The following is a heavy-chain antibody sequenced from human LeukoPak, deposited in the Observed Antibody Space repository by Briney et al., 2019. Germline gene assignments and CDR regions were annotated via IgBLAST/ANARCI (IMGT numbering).Heavy chain of an antibody. CDR2: MNLNSGNT. D-gene: IGHD3-9*01. Sequence: ASVKVSCKASGYTFTSYDINWVRQATGQGLEWMGWMNLNSGNTGYAQKFQGRVTMTRDTSISTAYMELSRLRSDDTAVYYCARGDFDWPDYYYYYMDVWGKGTTVTVSS. CDR1: GYTFTSYD. V-gene: IGHV1-8*01. J-gene: IGHJ6*03. CDR3: ARGDFDWPDYYYYYMDV.